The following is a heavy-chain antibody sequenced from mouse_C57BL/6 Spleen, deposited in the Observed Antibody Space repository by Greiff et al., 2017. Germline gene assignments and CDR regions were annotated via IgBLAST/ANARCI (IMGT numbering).Heavy chain of an antibody. CDR1: GYTFTDHS. CDR3: ARSVPYAMDY. Sequence: QVQLKESDAELVKPGASVKISCKASGYTFTDHSINWMKQRPEQGLEWIGFIYPRDGRTKYNEKFKGKATLPEDTSSSTAYMQLNCLPSEDAAVYCCARSVPYAMDYWGQGTSVTVAS. J-gene: IGHJ4*01. CDR2: IYPRDGRT. V-gene: IGHV1-78*01. D-gene: IGHD5-1*01.